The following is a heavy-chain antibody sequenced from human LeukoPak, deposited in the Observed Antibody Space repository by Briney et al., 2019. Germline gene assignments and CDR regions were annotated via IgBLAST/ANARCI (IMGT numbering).Heavy chain of an antibody. J-gene: IGHJ4*02. D-gene: IGHD2/OR15-2a*01. CDR2: IYSGGTT. Sequence: GGSLRLSCADSGFTFSSHWMHWVRQAPGKGLEWVSVIYSGGTTYYADSVKGRFTISRDDSKNTVYLQMNSLRAEDTAVYYCARPLTSYFYFDYWGQGTLVTVSS. V-gene: IGHV3-66*01. CDR1: GFTFSSHW. CDR3: ARPLTSYFYFDY.